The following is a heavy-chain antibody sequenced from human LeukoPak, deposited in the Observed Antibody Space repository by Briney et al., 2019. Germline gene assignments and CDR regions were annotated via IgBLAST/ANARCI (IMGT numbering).Heavy chain of an antibody. V-gene: IGHV1-69*06. J-gene: IGHJ3*02. Sequence: ASVKVSCKASGGTFSSYAISWVRQAPGQGLEWMGGIIPIFGTANYAQKFQGRVTITADKSTSTAYMELSSLRSEDTAVYYCATIYDSPSAFDIWGQGTMVTVSS. CDR1: GGTFSSYA. D-gene: IGHD3-22*01. CDR3: ATIYDSPSAFDI. CDR2: IIPIFGTA.